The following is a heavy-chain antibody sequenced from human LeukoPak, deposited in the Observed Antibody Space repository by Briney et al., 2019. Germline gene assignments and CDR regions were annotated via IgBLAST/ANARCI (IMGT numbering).Heavy chain of an antibody. CDR3: AGEFGGRGYMDV. Sequence: ASVKVSWKASGYTFITYDINWVRQATGQGLEWMGWMNPNSGDTDYAQKFQGRVTITRNTSISTAYMELSSLRSEDTAVYYCAGEFGGRGYMDVWGKGTTVTVSS. J-gene: IGHJ6*03. V-gene: IGHV1-8*03. CDR1: GYTFITYD. D-gene: IGHD2-15*01. CDR2: MNPNSGDT.